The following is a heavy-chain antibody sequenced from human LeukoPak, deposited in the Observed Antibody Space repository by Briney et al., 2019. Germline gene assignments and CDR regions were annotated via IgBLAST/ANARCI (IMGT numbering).Heavy chain of an antibody. J-gene: IGHJ3*02. CDR1: GGSISSGDYY. V-gene: IGHV4-30-4*08. CDR3: ARANFPDCDFWSMQRPGAFDI. Sequence: SETLSLTCTVSGGSISSGDYYWSWIRQPPGKGLEWIGYIYYSGSTYYNPSLKSRVTISVDTSKNQFSLKLSSVTAADTAVYYCARANFPDCDFWSMQRPGAFDIWGQGTMVTVSS. D-gene: IGHD3-3*01. CDR2: IYYSGST.